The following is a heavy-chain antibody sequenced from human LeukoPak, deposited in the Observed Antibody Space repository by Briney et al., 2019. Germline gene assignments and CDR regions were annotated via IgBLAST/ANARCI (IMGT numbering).Heavy chain of an antibody. V-gene: IGHV4-4*07. Sequence: SETLSLTCTVSGGSISSYYWSWIRQSSGKGLEWIGRIYASGSTNYNPSLKSRVTISVDTSKNQFSLKLSSVTAADTAVYYCARLGDPVYCSSTSCYTEYYYYGMDVWGQGTTVTVSS. D-gene: IGHD2-2*02. CDR3: ARLGDPVYCSSTSCYTEYYYYGMDV. J-gene: IGHJ6*02. CDR2: IYASGST. CDR1: GGSISSYY.